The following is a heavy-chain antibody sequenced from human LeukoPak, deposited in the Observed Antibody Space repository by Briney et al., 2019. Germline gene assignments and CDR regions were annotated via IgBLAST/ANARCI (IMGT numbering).Heavy chain of an antibody. CDR3: ARDYGDHGREAFDI. CDR2: IYYSGST. D-gene: IGHD4-17*01. Sequence: SETLSLTCTVSGGSISSYYWSWIRQPPGKGLEWIGYIYYSGSTYYNPSLKSRVTISVDTSKNQFSLKLSSVTAADTAVYYCARDYGDHGREAFDIWGQGTMVTVPS. J-gene: IGHJ3*02. V-gene: IGHV4-59*12. CDR1: GGSISSYY.